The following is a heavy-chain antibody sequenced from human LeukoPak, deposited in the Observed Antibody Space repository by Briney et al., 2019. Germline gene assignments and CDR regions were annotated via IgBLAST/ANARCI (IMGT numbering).Heavy chain of an antibody. V-gene: IGHV3-23*01. CDR3: ARRGSSGWYDY. J-gene: IGHJ4*02. CDR1: GFTFSSYA. CDR2: ISGGGPVT. Sequence: PGGSPRLSCAASGFTFSSYAMSWVRQAPGKGLECVSAISGGGPVTYYTDSVKGRFTISRDNSKNTLYLEMNSLRAEDTAVYYCARRGSSGWYDYWGQGTLVTVSS. D-gene: IGHD6-19*01.